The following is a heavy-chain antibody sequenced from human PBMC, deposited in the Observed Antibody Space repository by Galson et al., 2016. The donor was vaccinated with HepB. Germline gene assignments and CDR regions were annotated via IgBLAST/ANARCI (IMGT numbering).Heavy chain of an antibody. V-gene: IGHV3-48*02. J-gene: IGHJ6*02. D-gene: IGHD6-13*01. CDR2: ISSSSGTI. CDR3: ARFPYGSSRRTGYYYYYGMDV. CDR1: RSYS. Sequence: SLRLSCAAFRSYSMSWVRQAPGKGLEWITYISSSSGTIFYADSVKGRFTVSRDNAKNSLYLQMNSLRDEDTAIYYCARFPYGSSRRTGYYYYYGMDVWGQGTTVTVSS.